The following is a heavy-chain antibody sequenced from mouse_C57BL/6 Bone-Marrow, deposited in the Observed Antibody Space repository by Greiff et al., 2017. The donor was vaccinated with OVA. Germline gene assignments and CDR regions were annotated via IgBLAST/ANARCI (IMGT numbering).Heavy chain of an antibody. CDR1: GYTFTSYW. Sequence: QVQLQQPGAELVKPGASVKMSCKASGYTFTSYWITWVKQRPGQGLEWIGDIYPGSGSTNYNEKFKSKATLTVDTSSSTAYMQLSSLTSEDSAVYYCATWNWAHDDAMDYWGQGTSVTVSS. D-gene: IGHD4-1*01. CDR3: ATWNWAHDDAMDY. V-gene: IGHV1-55*01. CDR2: IYPGSGST. J-gene: IGHJ4*01.